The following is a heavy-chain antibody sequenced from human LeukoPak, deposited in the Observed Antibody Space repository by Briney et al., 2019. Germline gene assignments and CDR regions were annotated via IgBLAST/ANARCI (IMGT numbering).Heavy chain of an antibody. D-gene: IGHD5-12*01. V-gene: IGHV4-34*01. J-gene: IGHJ4*02. CDR3: ARVYSGYALY. CDR1: GGSFSGYY. CDR2: INHSGST. Sequence: SETLSLTCAVYGGSFSGYYWSWIRQPPGKGLEWIGEINHSGSTNYNPSLKSRVTISVDTSKNQFSLKLSSVTAADTAVYYCARVYSGYALYWGRGTLVTVSS.